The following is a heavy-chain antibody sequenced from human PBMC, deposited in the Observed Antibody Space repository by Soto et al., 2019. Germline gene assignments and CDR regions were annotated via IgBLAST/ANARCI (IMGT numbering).Heavy chain of an antibody. CDR3: ARGPFVNIVATAPPDFDY. V-gene: IGHV3-74*01. J-gene: IGHJ4*02. CDR2: INSDGSST. D-gene: IGHD5-12*01. Sequence: GGSLRLSCAASGFTFSSYWMHWVRQAPGKGLVWVSRINSDGSSTSYADSVKGRFTISRDNAKNTLYLQMNSLRAEDTAVYYCARGPFVNIVATAPPDFDYWGQGTLVTVSS. CDR1: GFTFSSYW.